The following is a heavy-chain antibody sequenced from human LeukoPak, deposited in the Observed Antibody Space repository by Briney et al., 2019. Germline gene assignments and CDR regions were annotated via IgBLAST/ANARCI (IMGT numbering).Heavy chain of an antibody. V-gene: IGHV4-39*01. Sequence: SETLSLTCTVPGGSISSSSYYWGWVRQPPGKGLEWIGSIYYSGSTYYNPSLKSRVTISVDTSKNQFSPKLSSVTAADTAVYYCAGYCSGGSCYGRFDYWGQGTLVTVSS. CDR3: AGYCSGGSCYGRFDY. J-gene: IGHJ4*02. D-gene: IGHD2-15*01. CDR2: IYYSGST. CDR1: GGSISSSSYY.